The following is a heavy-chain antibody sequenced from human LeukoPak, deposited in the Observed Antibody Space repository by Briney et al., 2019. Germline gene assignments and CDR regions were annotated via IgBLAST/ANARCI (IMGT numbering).Heavy chain of an antibody. CDR2: LYYGGST. V-gene: IGHV4-39*07. CDR1: GGSITTDNYY. J-gene: IGHJ4*02. CDR3: ARANFEYYYDSSGYYY. D-gene: IGHD3-22*01. Sequence: PSETLSLTCTVSGGSITTDNYYWDWIRQSPGRGLEWIGSLYYGGSTYYNPSLKSRLTISVDTSKNQFSLKLSSVTAADTAVYYCARANFEYYYDSSGYYYWGQGTLVTVSS.